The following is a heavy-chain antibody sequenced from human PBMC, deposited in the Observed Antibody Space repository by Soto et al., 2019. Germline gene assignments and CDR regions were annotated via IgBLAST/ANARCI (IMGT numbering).Heavy chain of an antibody. CDR2: IIPMLTVT. D-gene: IGHD1-7*01. CDR3: SIGSWSAETIDV. Sequence: QVHLEQSGAEVKKPGSSVKVSCKAAGGTFSTYTLIWVRQAPGQGLEWMGRIIPMLTVTNSAQKFQGRVTLTADKSTSTAFMELTSLTSDDTAVYYCSIGSWSAETIDVWGQGTMVTVSS. CDR1: GGTFSTYT. V-gene: IGHV1-69*02. J-gene: IGHJ3*01.